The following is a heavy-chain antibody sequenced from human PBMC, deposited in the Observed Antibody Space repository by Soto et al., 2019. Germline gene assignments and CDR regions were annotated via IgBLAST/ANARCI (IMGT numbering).Heavy chain of an antibody. Sequence: EVQLVESGGDLVQPGGSLTLSCAGSGFTFSAYNRNWVRQAPVKGLEWISYITTTANSIYYADSVKGRFTISRDNARKSLFLQMSGLRVEDTAIYYCVRDRWQRHGDSLVPLFDSWGQGTLVTVSS. J-gene: IGHJ4*02. CDR2: ITTTANSI. D-gene: IGHD4-17*01. CDR1: GFTFSAYN. V-gene: IGHV3-48*01. CDR3: VRDRWQRHGDSLVPLFDS.